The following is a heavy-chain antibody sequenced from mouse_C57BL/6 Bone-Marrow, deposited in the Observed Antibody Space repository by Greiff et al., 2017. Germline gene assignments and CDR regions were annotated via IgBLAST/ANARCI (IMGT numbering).Heavy chain of an antibody. CDR1: GFSSTSYG. Sequence: QVQLKESGPGLVAPSQSLSITCTVSGFSSTSYGVDWVRQPPGKGLEWRGVIWGGGSTNSNSPLMSRLSISKDNSKSQVFLKMNSLQTYDTAMYYCAKHGYYGSSYWYFDVWGTGTTVTGSS. V-gene: IGHV2-9*01. CDR3: AKHGYYGSSYWYFDV. J-gene: IGHJ1*03. CDR2: IWGGGST. D-gene: IGHD1-1*01.